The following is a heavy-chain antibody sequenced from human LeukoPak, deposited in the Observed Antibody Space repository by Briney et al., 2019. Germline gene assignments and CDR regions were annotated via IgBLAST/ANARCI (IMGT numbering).Heavy chain of an antibody. CDR3: VKDYYYDSSGYPIPTYFDY. D-gene: IGHD3-22*01. V-gene: IGHV3-64D*09. Sequence: GGSLRLSCSASGFTFSSYAMHWVRQAPGKGLEYVSAISSNGGSTYYADSVKGRFTISRDNSKSTLYLQMSSLRAEDTAVYYCVKDYYYDSSGYPIPTYFDYCVRGTLATVSS. CDR1: GFTFSSYA. CDR2: ISSNGGST. J-gene: IGHJ4*02.